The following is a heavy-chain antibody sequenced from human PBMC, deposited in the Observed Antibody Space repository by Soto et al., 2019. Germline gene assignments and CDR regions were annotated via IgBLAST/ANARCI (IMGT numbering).Heavy chain of an antibody. D-gene: IGHD5-12*01. J-gene: IGHJ5*02. CDR2: IIPIFGTA. Sequence: SVKVSCKASGGTCSSYAISWVRQAPGQGLEWMGGIIPIFGTANYAQKFQGRVTITADESTSTAYMELSSLRSEDTAVYYYARDRAPSRPGYNGYDLVFYWFDPWGQGTLVSVSS. CDR3: ARDRAPSRPGYNGYDLVFYWFDP. CDR1: GGTCSSYA. V-gene: IGHV1-69*13.